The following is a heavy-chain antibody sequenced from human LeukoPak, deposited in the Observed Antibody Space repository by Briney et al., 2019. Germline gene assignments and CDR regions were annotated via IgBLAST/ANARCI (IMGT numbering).Heavy chain of an antibody. V-gene: IGHV1-69*05. CDR2: IIPIFGTA. Sequence: SVKVSCKASGGTFSSYAISWVRQDPGQGLEWMGGIIPIFGTANYAQKFQGRVTITTDESTSTAYMELSSLRSEDTAVYYCARDSDGLQGAFDIWGQGTMVTVSS. J-gene: IGHJ3*02. D-gene: IGHD4-11*01. CDR1: GGTFSSYA. CDR3: ARDSDGLQGAFDI.